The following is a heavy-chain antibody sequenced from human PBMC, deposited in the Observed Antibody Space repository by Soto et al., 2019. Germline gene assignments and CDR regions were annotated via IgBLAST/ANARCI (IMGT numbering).Heavy chain of an antibody. Sequence: GESLKISCTGSGYSFTSYWIGWVRQMPGKGLEWMGIIYPGDSDTRYSPSFRGQVTISADKSISTAYLQWSSLKASDTAMYYCARQFKYSPSHFDYWGQGTLVTVSS. CDR1: GYSFTSYW. CDR2: IYPGDSDT. D-gene: IGHD5-18*01. V-gene: IGHV5-51*01. CDR3: ARQFKYSPSHFDY. J-gene: IGHJ4*02.